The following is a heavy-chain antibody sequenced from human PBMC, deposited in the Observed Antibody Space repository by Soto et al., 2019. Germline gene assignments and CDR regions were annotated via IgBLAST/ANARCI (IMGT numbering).Heavy chain of an antibody. CDR1: GCTFSSYA. J-gene: IGHJ6*02. D-gene: IGHD6-19*01. Sequence: ASVKVSCKASGCTFSSYAISWVRQAPGQGLEWMGGIIPIFGTANYAQKFQGRVTITADESTSTAYMELSSLRSEDTAVYYCASPVRAAVAGTDTYYYYGMDVWGQGTTVTVSS. V-gene: IGHV1-69*13. CDR3: ASPVRAAVAGTDTYYYYGMDV. CDR2: IIPIFGTA.